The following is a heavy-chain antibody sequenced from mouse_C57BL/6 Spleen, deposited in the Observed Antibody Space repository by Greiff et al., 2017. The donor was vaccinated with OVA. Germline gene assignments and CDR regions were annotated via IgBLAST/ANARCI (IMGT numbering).Heavy chain of an antibody. Sequence: EVQLQQSGPELVKPGASVKISCKASGYTFTDYYMNWVKQSHGKSLEWIGDINPNNGGTSYNQKFKGKATLTVDKSSSTAYLELRSLTSADSAVYYCARCPYGGNAMDYWGQGTSVTVSS. CDR1: GYTFTDYY. CDR3: ARCPYGGNAMDY. V-gene: IGHV1-26*01. CDR2: INPNNGGT. J-gene: IGHJ4*01. D-gene: IGHD1-1*02.